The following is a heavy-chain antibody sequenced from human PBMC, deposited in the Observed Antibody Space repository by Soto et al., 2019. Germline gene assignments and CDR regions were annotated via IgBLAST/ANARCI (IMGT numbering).Heavy chain of an antibody. Sequence: KASETLSLTCTVSGGSISSYYWSWIRQPPGKGLEWIGYIYYSGSTNYNPSLKSRVTISVDTSKNQFSLKLSSVTAANTAVYYCARLFKWRFDPWGQGTLLTVSS. D-gene: IGHD1-26*01. CDR2: IYYSGST. J-gene: IGHJ5*02. CDR1: GGSISSYY. V-gene: IGHV4-59*01. CDR3: ARLFKWRFDP.